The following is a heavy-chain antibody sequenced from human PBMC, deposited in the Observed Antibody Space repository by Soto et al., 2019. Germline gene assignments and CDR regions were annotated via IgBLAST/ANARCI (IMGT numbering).Heavy chain of an antibody. V-gene: IGHV3-30*18. CDR1: GFTFSSYG. J-gene: IGHJ4*02. CDR2: ISYDGNLA. D-gene: IGHD1-1*01. CDR3: AKEGPITNWYFDY. Sequence: QVELVESGGGVVQPGRSLRLSCAASGFTFSSYGMHWVRQAPGKGLEWVAVISYDGNLAYYADSVKGRFTISRDNSKNTLYLQMNSLRTEDTAIYYRAKEGPITNWYFDYWGQGTLVTVSS.